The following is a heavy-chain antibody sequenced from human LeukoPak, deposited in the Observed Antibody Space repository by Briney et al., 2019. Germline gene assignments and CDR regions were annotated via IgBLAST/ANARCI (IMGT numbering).Heavy chain of an antibody. Sequence: SETLSLTCIVSGDSISSSNYYWGWIRQPPGKGLEWIGTIYYSGSTYYNPSLKSRVTISMDTSKNQFSLKLSSVTAADTAVYYCARRPAYSYYYDSSGYYTVFDYWGQGTLVTVSS. D-gene: IGHD3-22*01. J-gene: IGHJ4*02. CDR2: IYYSGST. V-gene: IGHV4-39*01. CDR3: ARRPAYSYYYDSSGYYTVFDY. CDR1: GDSISSSNYY.